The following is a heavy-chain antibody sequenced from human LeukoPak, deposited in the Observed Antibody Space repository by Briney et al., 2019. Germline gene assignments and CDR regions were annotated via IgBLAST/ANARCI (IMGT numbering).Heavy chain of an antibody. V-gene: IGHV4-59*03. CDR3: ALAPNSNWFDF. D-gene: IGHD2-8*01. Sequence: SETLSLTCTVSGDSTSNFYWNWIRQSPGKGLEWIGNIHYSGSSVYNPSLKSRVTISIDTSRRQFFLKLNSVTAAATAVYFCALAPNSNWFDFWGPGTLVTVSS. CDR1: GDSTSNFY. J-gene: IGHJ5*01. CDR2: IHYSGSS.